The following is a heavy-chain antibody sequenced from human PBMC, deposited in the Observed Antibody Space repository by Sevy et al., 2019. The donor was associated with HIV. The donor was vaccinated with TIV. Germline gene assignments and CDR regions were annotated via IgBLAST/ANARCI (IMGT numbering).Heavy chain of an antibody. V-gene: IGHV1-18*04. CDR1: GYTFTSYG. CDR2: ISAYNGNT. Sequence: AASVKVSCKASGYTFTSYGISWVRQAPGQGLEWMGWISAYNGNTNYAQKLQGRVTMTTDTSTSTAYMELRSLRSDDTAVYYCARDLVANHGPDNWFDPWGQGTLVTVSS. D-gene: IGHD2-15*01. J-gene: IGHJ5*02. CDR3: ARDLVANHGPDNWFDP.